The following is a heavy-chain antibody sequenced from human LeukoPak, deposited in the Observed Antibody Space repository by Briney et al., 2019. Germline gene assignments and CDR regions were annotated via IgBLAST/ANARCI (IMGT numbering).Heavy chain of an antibody. V-gene: IGHV1-8*01. CDR2: MHPMSGNT. Sequence: AAVRVSCKASRYTFTIYIINRVRHTSGQGLECMGWMHPMSGNTGPAQKIQGRVTMTSKTSTSTAYMQLSSLGSEDASVNYCERGLRREQELLRGFDYCGEGNPVTVSS. CDR3: ERGLRREQELLRGFDY. D-gene: IGHD6-13*01. CDR1: RYTFTIYI. J-gene: IGHJ4*02.